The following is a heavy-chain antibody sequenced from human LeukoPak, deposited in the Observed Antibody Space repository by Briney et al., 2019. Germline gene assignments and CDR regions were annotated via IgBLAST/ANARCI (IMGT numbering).Heavy chain of an antibody. J-gene: IGHJ4*02. CDR2: IRYDGSNE. CDR3: ARGMYSSSWYLIDY. V-gene: IGHV3-30*02. D-gene: IGHD6-13*01. CDR1: GFTFNTYG. Sequence: GGSLRLSCAASGFTFNTYGMHWVRQAPGTGLEWVAFIRYDGSNECYADSVKGRFTISRDNAKNSLYLQMNSLRAEDTAVYYCARGMYSSSWYLIDYWGQGTLVTVSS.